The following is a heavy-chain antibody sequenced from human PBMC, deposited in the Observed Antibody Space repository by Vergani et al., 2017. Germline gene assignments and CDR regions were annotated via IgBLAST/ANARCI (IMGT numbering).Heavy chain of an antibody. CDR1: GFTFSSYA. Sequence: EVQLLESGGGLVQPGGSLRLSCAASGFTFSSYAMSWVRQAPGKGLEWVSSISGSGGSTYYADSVKGRFTISRDNSKNTLYLQMNSLRAEDTAVYYCAKLYSSSKYYYYMDVWGKGTTVTVSS. CDR2: ISGSGGST. D-gene: IGHD6-13*01. V-gene: IGHV3-23*01. J-gene: IGHJ6*03. CDR3: AKLYSSSKYYYYMDV.